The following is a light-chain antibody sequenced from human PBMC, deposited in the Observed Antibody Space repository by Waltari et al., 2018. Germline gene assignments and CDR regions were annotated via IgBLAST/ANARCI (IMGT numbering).Light chain of an antibody. CDR1: SSNIGSQY. Sequence: QSVLTQTPSASGTPGQRVTISCSGSSSNIGSQYVYWYQQLTGTAPKLPIYKNEHRPSGVPDRFSGSKSGTSASLGISGLRSEDEADYYCATWDDRLSGWLFGGGTKLTAL. V-gene: IGLV1-47*01. CDR3: ATWDDRLSGWL. J-gene: IGLJ3*02. CDR2: KNE.